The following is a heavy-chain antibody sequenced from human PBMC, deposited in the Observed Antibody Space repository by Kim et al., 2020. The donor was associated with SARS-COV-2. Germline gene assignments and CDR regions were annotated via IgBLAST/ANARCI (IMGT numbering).Heavy chain of an antibody. D-gene: IGHD5-12*01. V-gene: IGHV4-61*07. CDR3: ARRGMATINYFDY. J-gene: IGHJ4*02. Sequence: TPSLKSRVTISVDTSKNQFSLKLSSVTAADTAVYYCARRGMATINYFDYWGQGTLVTVSS.